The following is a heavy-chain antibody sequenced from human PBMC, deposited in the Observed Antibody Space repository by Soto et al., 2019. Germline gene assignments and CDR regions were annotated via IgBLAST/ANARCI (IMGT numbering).Heavy chain of an antibody. J-gene: IGHJ4*02. CDR3: ARHVNRGAIFDY. Sequence: QVQLQESGPGLVKHSETLSLTCTVSGGSISSYYWSWIRQPPGKGLEWIGYINYSGSTTYNPSLRSRVTISVDTSKNQLSLKLSTVTAADTAVYYCARHVNRGAIFDYWGQGTLVTVSS. CDR2: INYSGST. D-gene: IGHD3-3*01. V-gene: IGHV4-59*08. CDR1: GGSISSYY.